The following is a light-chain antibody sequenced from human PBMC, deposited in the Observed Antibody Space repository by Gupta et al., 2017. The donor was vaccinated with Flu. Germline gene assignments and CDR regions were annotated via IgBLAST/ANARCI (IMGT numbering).Light chain of an antibody. CDR2: KAS. J-gene: IGKJ1*01. V-gene: IGKV1-5*03. Sequence: GDRVTITCRASQTISSWLAWYQKKPGRAPKSLIYKASSLETGIPARFSGSGSGTEFSLTISSLQSDDFATYYCQQYRSWPGRFGQGTKVEIK. CDR3: QQYRSWPGR. CDR1: QTISSW.